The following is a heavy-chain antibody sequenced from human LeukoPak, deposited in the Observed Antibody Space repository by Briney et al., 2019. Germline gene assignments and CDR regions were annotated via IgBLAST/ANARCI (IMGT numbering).Heavy chain of an antibody. Sequence: GGSLRLSCAASGFTFSSYSMNWVRQAPGKGLEWVSSISSSSSYIYYADSVKGQFTISRDNAKNSLYLQMNSLRAEDTAVYYCARKGGRYSYGFDYWGQGTLVTVSS. J-gene: IGHJ4*02. CDR3: ARKGGRYSYGFDY. CDR1: GFTFSSYS. V-gene: IGHV3-21*01. CDR2: ISSSSSYI. D-gene: IGHD5-18*01.